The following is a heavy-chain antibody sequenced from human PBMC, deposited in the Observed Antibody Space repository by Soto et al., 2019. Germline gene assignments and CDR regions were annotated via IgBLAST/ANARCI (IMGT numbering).Heavy chain of an antibody. CDR3: AHKSYYGSGSFDY. D-gene: IGHD3-10*01. CDR1: GFSLSTGVG. CDR2: IYWDDDK. J-gene: IGHJ4*02. Sequence: QITLKESGPTLVKPTQTLTLTCTFSGFSLSTGVGMGWIRLPPGKALECLALIYWDDDKRYSSSLKSRLTITKDTPKNQVVLIMANMDPVDTASYYCAHKSYYGSGSFDYWGQGILVTVAS. V-gene: IGHV2-5*02.